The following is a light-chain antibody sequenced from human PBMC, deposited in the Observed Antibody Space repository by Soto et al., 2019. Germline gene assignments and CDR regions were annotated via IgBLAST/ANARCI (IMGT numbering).Light chain of an antibody. J-gene: IGKJ4*01. CDR3: QKYNSAPLT. CDR2: ATS. Sequence: DVQMTQSPSSLSAFVGDRVTITCRASQGIAPDLAWFQQKPGKVPKLLIYATSTLHSGVPSRFSGSGSGTDFTLTINSLQPEDVGTYYCQKYNSAPLTFGGGTKVEIK. V-gene: IGKV1-27*01. CDR1: QGIAPD.